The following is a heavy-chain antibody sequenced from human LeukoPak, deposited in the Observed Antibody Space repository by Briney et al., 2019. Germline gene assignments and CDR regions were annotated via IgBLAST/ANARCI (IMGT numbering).Heavy chain of an antibody. CDR3: ARDRGMDSSGYPGWFDP. CDR2: IIPFSGTA. CDR1: GGTSSSYA. J-gene: IGHJ5*02. D-gene: IGHD3-22*01. Sequence: LVKVSCKASGGTSSSYAISWVRQAPGQGLEWMGGIIPFSGTATYAQKFQGRVTITADEYTRTAYMELSSLRFEDTAVYHCARDRGMDSSGYPGWFDPWGQGTLVTVSS. V-gene: IGHV1-69*13.